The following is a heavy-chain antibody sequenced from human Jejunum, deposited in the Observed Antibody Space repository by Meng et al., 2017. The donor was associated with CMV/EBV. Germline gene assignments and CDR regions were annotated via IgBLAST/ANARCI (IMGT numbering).Heavy chain of an antibody. CDR1: W. CDR3: VRQMSGRFWWSNTFDM. V-gene: IGHV5-51*01. D-gene: IGHD2-21*01. J-gene: IGHJ3*02. Sequence: WRGWLRRMPGKGLEWIGIIYHTDSDTRYSPSFKGKVTISADKSISTVYLQWGSLKASDTAMYYCVRQMSGRFWWSNTFDMWGQGTMVTVSS. CDR2: IYHTDSDT.